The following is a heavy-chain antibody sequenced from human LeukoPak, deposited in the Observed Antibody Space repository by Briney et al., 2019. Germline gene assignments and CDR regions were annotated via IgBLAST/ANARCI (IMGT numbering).Heavy chain of an antibody. D-gene: IGHD1-26*01. V-gene: IGHV4-59*08. Sequence: SETLSLTCTVSGGSISSHYWSWIRQPPGKGLEWIGYIYYSGSTNYNPSLKSRVTISVDTSKNLFSLKLSSVTAADTAVYYCARHALSGSYPHFDYWGQGTLVTVSS. CDR1: GGSISSHY. J-gene: IGHJ4*02. CDR2: IYYSGST. CDR3: ARHALSGSYPHFDY.